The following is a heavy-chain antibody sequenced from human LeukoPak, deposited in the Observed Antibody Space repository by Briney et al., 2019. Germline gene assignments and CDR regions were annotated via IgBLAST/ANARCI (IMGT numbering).Heavy chain of an antibody. Sequence: PGGSLRLSCAASGFTFSTYAMTWVRQAPGKGLEWVSAVTGSGSNTYYADSVKGRFTISRDNSKNTLYLQMNSLRADDSAIYYFAKVIPATGTGYWGQGTLVTVSS. D-gene: IGHD6-13*01. CDR3: AKVIPATGTGY. CDR2: VTGSGSNT. CDR1: GFTFSTYA. V-gene: IGHV3-23*01. J-gene: IGHJ4*02.